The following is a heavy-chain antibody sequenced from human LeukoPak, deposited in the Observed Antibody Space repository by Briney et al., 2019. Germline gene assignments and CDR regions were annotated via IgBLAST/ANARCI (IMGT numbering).Heavy chain of an antibody. Sequence: GGTLRLSCAASGFTFSSYSMNWVRQAPGKGLEWVSSISSSSSYIYYADSAKSRFTISRDNTTNSLYLQMNSLRAEDTAVYYCATDFDDFWSGYSAFDITGQGKIVTASS. CDR1: GFTFSSYS. V-gene: IGHV3-21*01. D-gene: IGHD3-3*01. CDR3: ATDFDDFWSGYSAFDI. J-gene: IGHJ3*02. CDR2: ISSSSSYI.